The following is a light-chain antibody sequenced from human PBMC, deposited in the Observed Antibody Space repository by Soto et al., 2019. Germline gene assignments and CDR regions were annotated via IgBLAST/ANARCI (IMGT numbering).Light chain of an antibody. Sequence: QSVLTQPPSASGTPGQRVAISCSGSSSNIGSNYVYWYQQLPGTAPKLLIYRNDQRPSGVPDRFSGSKSGTSASLAISGLRSEDEADYYCAAWDGSLSAWVFGGGTKVTVL. CDR2: RND. CDR3: AAWDGSLSAWV. J-gene: IGLJ2*01. CDR1: SSNIGSNY. V-gene: IGLV1-47*01.